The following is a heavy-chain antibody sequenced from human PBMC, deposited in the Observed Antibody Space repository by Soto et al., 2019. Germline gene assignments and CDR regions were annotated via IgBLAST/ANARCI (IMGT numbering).Heavy chain of an antibody. D-gene: IGHD4-17*01. Sequence: EVQLVESGGGLVQPGGSLRLSCAASGFTFSTYSMNWVRQAPGKGLEWVSYISDTSSTIYYADSVKGRFTISRDNAKNSLYLQMKSLRGEDTAVYYCARAKHVYGDFDGIDYWGQGTLVTVSS. CDR2: ISDTSSTI. CDR3: ARAKHVYGDFDGIDY. J-gene: IGHJ4*02. CDR1: GFTFSTYS. V-gene: IGHV3-48*01.